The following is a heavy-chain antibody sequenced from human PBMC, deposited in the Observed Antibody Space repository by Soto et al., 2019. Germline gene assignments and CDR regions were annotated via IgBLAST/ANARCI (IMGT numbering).Heavy chain of an antibody. V-gene: IGHV4-39*01. Sequence: KPSETLSLTCTVSGGSISSSSYYWAWIRHPPGKGLEWIGSIYYSGSTYYNPSLKSRVTISVDTSKNQFSLKLSSVTAADTAVYYCARGAYSSGWYGDNWFDPWGQGTLVTVSS. D-gene: IGHD6-19*01. J-gene: IGHJ5*02. CDR1: GGSISSSSYY. CDR2: IYYSGST. CDR3: ARGAYSSGWYGDNWFDP.